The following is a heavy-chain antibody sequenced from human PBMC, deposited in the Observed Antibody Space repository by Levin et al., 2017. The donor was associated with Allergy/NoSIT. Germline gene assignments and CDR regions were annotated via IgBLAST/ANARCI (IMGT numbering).Heavy chain of an antibody. CDR2: ISSSSSTI. CDR3: ARADSSGYWIPPGGIDY. V-gene: IGHV3-48*02. D-gene: IGHD3-22*01. CDR1: GFTFSSYS. J-gene: IGHJ4*02. Sequence: SSETLSLTCAASGFTFSSYSMNWVRQAPGKGLEWVSYISSSSSTIYYADSVKGRFTISRDNAKNSLYLQMNSLRDEDTAVYYCARADSSGYWIPPGGIDYWGQGTLVTVSS.